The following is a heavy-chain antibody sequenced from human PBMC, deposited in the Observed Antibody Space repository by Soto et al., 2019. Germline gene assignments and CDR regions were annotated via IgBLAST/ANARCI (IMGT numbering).Heavy chain of an antibody. D-gene: IGHD5-18*01. CDR3: ARGWIQLWLGDRGMGASGMDV. CDR2: ISGGSLSI. Sequence: GSLRLAGAGCGVTFNSCARGLVRQAAGRGLEWGSGISGGSLSIYYADSVKGRFTVSRDNSKNTLFLQMNSLRAEDTAVYYCARGWIQLWLGDRGMGASGMDVWGPGPTVTVSS. CDR1: GVTFNSCA. J-gene: IGHJ6*02. V-gene: IGHV3-23*01.